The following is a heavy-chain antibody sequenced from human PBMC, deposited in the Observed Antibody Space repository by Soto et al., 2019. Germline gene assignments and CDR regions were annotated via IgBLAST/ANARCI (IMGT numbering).Heavy chain of an antibody. V-gene: IGHV4-39*01. D-gene: IGHD4-17*01. CDR3: ASTITVTPYSFDY. J-gene: IGHJ4*02. CDR2: IYYSGST. CDR1: GGSISSSSYY. Sequence: QLQLQESGPGLVKPSETLSLTCTVSGGSISSSSYYWGWIRQPPGKGLEWIGSIYYSGSTYYNPSLKSRVTISVDTSKNQFSLKLSSVTAADTAVYYCASTITVTPYSFDYWGQGTLVTVSS.